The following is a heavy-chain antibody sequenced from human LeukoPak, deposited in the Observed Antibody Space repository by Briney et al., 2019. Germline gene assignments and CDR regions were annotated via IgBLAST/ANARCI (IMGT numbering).Heavy chain of an antibody. CDR3: ASAPIRGVMGRYFDY. CDR1: RFTFSTFN. J-gene: IGHJ4*02. V-gene: IGHV3-21*01. Sequence: GGSLRLSCAASRFTFSTFNMNWVRQAPGKGLEWVSSISPSGNYIYYADSVKGRFTISRDNAKNSLYLQMNSLRVEDTAIYYCASAPIRGVMGRYFDYWGQGTVVTVSS. D-gene: IGHD3-10*01. CDR2: ISPSGNYI.